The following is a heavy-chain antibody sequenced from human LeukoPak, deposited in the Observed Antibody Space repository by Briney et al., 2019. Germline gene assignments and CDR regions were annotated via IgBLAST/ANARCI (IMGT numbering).Heavy chain of an antibody. V-gene: IGHV4-30-4*07. CDR1: GGSISSGGYS. Sequence: SETLSLTCAVSGGSISSGGYSWSWIRQPPGKGLEWIGYIYYSGSTYYNPSLRSRVILSVDTSKNQFSLKLISVTAADTAVYYCARGQGATVPQAGKNWFDPWGQGTRVIVSS. D-gene: IGHD4/OR15-4a*01. CDR3: ARGQGATVPQAGKNWFDP. CDR2: IYYSGST. J-gene: IGHJ5*02.